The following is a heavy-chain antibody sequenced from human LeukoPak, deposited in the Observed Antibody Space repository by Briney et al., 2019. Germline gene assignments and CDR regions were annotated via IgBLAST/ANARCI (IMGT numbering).Heavy chain of an antibody. CDR2: IVVGSGNT. J-gene: IGHJ4*02. Sequence: SVKVSCKASGFTFTSSAMQWVRQARGQRLEWIGWIVVGSGNTNYAQKFQERVTITRDMSTSTAYMELSSLRAEDTAVYYCAKDVAPQGATLYYWGQGTLVTVSS. V-gene: IGHV1-58*02. CDR1: GFTFTSSA. D-gene: IGHD1-26*01. CDR3: AKDVAPQGATLYY.